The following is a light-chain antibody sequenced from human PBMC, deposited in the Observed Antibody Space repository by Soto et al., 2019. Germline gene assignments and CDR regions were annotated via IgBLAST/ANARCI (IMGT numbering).Light chain of an antibody. CDR1: QSVSSY. V-gene: IGKV3-11*01. CDR3: QQRSNWPPIT. CDR2: DAS. Sequence: EIVLTQSPATLSLSPGERATLSCRASQSVSSYLAWYQQKPGQAPRLLIYDASNRATGIPARFSGSGSGTDFTLTISCLEPEDFAVYYCQQRSNWPPITFGQGTRLEIK. J-gene: IGKJ5*01.